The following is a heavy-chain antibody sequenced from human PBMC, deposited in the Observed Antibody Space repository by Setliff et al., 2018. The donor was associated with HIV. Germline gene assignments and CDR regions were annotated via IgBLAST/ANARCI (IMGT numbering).Heavy chain of an antibody. J-gene: IGHJ3*01. Sequence: GASVKVSCKASGYTFTGYFIHWVRQAPGQGLEWMGRINPNSGGTNYAQKFQGRVTMTRDTSISTVYMDLRRLTSDDTAVYYCARGGGGPSGFDVWGQGTMVTVSS. D-gene: IGHD1-26*01. CDR3: ARGGGGPSGFDV. V-gene: IGHV1-2*06. CDR1: GYTFTGYF. CDR2: INPNSGGT.